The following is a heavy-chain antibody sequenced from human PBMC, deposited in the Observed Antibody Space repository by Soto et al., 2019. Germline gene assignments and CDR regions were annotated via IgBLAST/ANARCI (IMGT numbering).Heavy chain of an antibody. CDR1: GYTFTGYY. CDR3: ARAFGQWLALPWFDP. D-gene: IGHD6-19*01. Sequence: ASVKVSCKASGYTFTGYYMHWVRQAPGQGLEWMGWINPNSGGTNYAQKFQGWVTMTRDTSISTAYMELSRLRSDDTAVYYCARAFGQWLALPWFDPWGQGTLVTVSS. V-gene: IGHV1-2*04. CDR2: INPNSGGT. J-gene: IGHJ5*02.